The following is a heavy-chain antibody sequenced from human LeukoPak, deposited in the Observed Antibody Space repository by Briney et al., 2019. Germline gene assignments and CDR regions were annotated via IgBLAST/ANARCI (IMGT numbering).Heavy chain of an antibody. V-gene: IGHV3-48*01. CDR3: ARDLHFDYESSHAFDI. J-gene: IGHJ3*02. CDR1: GFTCRSYS. D-gene: IGHD3-22*01. CDR2: ISSGSNTM. Sequence: PGGSLRRSCAAFGFTCRSYSMSWVRQAPGKGLEWVSYISSGSNTMFYADSMKGRFTISRDNAKNSLVLQMNILRAEDTAVYYCARDLHFDYESSHAFDIWGQGTMVTVSS.